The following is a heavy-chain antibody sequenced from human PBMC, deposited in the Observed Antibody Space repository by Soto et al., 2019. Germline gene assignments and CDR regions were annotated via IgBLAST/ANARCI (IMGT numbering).Heavy chain of an antibody. CDR1: GGSISSSSYY. CDR3: RVLEGEIYYFDY. V-gene: IGHV4-39*01. CDR2: IYYSGST. J-gene: IGHJ4*02. Sequence: SETLSLTCTVSGGSISSSSYYWGWIRQPPGKGLEWIGSIYYSGSTYYNPSLKSRVTISVDTSKNQFSLKLSSVTAADTAVYYCRVLEGEIYYFDYWGQGTLVTVSS. D-gene: IGHD3-16*01.